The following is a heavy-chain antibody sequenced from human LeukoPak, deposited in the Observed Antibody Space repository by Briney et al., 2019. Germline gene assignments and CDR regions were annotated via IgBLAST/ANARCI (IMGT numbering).Heavy chain of an antibody. CDR2: VSATGDST. CDR1: GFTFSNHA. V-gene: IGHV3-23*01. D-gene: IGHD3-16*01. Sequence: GGSLRLSCAASGFTFSNHAMNWVRQAPGQGLEWVSLVSATGDSTYCADSVKGRFTISRDNSKDMVFLQMNSLRAEDAAVYFCAKGTPTLDCWGQGTRVTVSS. J-gene: IGHJ4*02. CDR3: AKGTPTLDC.